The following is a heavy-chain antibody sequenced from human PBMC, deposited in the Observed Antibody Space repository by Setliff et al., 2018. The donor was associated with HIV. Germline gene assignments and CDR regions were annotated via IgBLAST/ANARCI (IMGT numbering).Heavy chain of an antibody. CDR2: IRSKANSYAT. D-gene: IGHD2-8*01. CDR3: WLNGYCTNGVCSPDI. CDR1: GLTFSSYA. Sequence: AGGSLRLSCAASGLTFSSYAMSWVRQAPGKGLEWVSGIRSKANSYATAYAASVKGRFTISRDDSKNTAYLQLNSLKTEDTAVYYCWLNGYCTNGVCSPDIWGQGTMVTVSS. J-gene: IGHJ3*02. V-gene: IGHV3-73*01.